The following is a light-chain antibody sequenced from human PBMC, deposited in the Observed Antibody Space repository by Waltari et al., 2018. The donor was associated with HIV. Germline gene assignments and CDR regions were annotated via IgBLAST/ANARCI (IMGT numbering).Light chain of an antibody. CDR2: NDN. CDR1: DSNLGTHV. Sequence: QSVLTQPPSVSGAPGQRVTLSCTGRDSNLGTHVFPLYQQLPGTAPQLLIYNDNNRPSGVPDRFSASKSGTSASLAISGLQAEDEADYYCQSYDSNLSGSIFGGGTKLTV. V-gene: IGLV1-40*01. CDR3: QSYDSNLSGSI. J-gene: IGLJ2*01.